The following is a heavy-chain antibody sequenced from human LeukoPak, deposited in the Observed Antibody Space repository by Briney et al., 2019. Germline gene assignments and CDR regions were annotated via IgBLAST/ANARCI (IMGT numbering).Heavy chain of an antibody. Sequence: ASVKVSCKASGYTFTSYGISWVRQAPGQGLEWMGWISAYNGNTNYAQKLQGRVTMTTDTSTSTAYMELRSLRSDDTAVYYCARSRYGSSSNWFDPWGQGTLVTVSS. CDR3: ARSRYGSSSNWFDP. J-gene: IGHJ5*02. CDR2: ISAYNGNT. V-gene: IGHV1-18*01. D-gene: IGHD6-13*01. CDR1: GYTFTSYG.